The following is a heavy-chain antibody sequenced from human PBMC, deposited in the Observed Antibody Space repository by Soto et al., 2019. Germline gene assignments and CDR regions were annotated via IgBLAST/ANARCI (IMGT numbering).Heavy chain of an antibody. D-gene: IGHD2-2*01. CDR2: ISGNGGST. CDR1: GFTFSSYA. Sequence: EVQLLESGGGLVQPGGSLRLSCAASGFTFSSYAMSWVRQAPGKGLEWVSAISGNGGSTYYADSVKGRFTISRDNSKNTLYLQMNSLRAEDTAVYYCAKDRGAFQLLTYDAFDIWGQGTMVTVSS. CDR3: AKDRGAFQLLTYDAFDI. J-gene: IGHJ3*02. V-gene: IGHV3-23*01.